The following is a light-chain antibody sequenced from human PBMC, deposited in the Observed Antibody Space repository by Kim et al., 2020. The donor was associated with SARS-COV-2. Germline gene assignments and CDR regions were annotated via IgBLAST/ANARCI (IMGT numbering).Light chain of an antibody. J-gene: IGLJ2*01. Sequence: SVSPGQTANISCSGYRLGDEYACWFQQKPGQSPVLVIYQYTKRPSGIPERFSGSNSGNTATLTITGTQAMDEADYYCQTWDSSLVVFGGGTQLTVL. CDR1: RLGDEY. CDR3: QTWDSSLVV. V-gene: IGLV3-1*01. CDR2: QYT.